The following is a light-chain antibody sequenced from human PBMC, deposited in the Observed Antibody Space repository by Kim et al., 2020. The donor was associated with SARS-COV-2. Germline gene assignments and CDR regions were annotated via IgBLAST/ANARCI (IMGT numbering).Light chain of an antibody. CDR3: QAWDSSTVV. CDR1: KLGDKY. Sequence: GFPGQTARITCSGDKLGDKYSCWYQQKPGQSPVLVIYQDSKRPSGIPERFSGSNSGNTATLTISGSQAMDEADYYCQAWDSSTVVFGGGTQLTVL. J-gene: IGLJ2*01. CDR2: QDS. V-gene: IGLV3-1*01.